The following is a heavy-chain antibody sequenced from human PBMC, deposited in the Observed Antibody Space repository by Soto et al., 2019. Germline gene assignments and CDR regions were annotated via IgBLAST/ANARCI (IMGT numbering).Heavy chain of an antibody. CDR3: AKLYNYDTTGAFDI. Sequence: EVQLLESGGGLVQSGGSLRLACAASGFTFSSYAMNWVRQAPVKGLELVSGISGSGGSTYYEDYVKSRLTISRDNSKNTLYLQMNSLRADDTAVYYCAKLYNYDTTGAFDIWGQGTMVTVSS. V-gene: IGHV3-23*01. CDR1: GFTFSSYA. D-gene: IGHD1-1*01. CDR2: ISGSGGST. J-gene: IGHJ3*02.